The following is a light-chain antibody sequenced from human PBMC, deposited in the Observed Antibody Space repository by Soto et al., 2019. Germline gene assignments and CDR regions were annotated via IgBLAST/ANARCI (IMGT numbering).Light chain of an antibody. J-gene: IGLJ2*01. CDR1: SSNIGAGYD. V-gene: IGLV1-40*01. CDR2: GNS. Sequence: QSVLTQPPSVSGAPGQRVTISCTGSSSNIGAGYDVHWYQQLPETAPKLLIYGNSNRPSGVPDRFSGSKSDTSASLDITGLQAEDEADYYCQSYDSSLSGSVFGGGTKLTVL. CDR3: QSYDSSLSGSV.